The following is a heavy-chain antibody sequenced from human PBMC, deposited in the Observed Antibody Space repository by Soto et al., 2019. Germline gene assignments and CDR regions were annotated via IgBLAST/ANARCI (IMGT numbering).Heavy chain of an antibody. D-gene: IGHD3-22*01. J-gene: IGHJ5*02. CDR3: ARVKTSGYHNWFDP. Sequence: APVKVSCKASGYTFTSYGISWVRQAPGQGLEWMGWISAYNGNTNYAQKLQGRVTMTTDTSTSTAYMELRSLRSDDTAVYYCARVKTSGYHNWFDPWGQGTLVTVSS. CDR2: ISAYNGNT. CDR1: GYTFTSYG. V-gene: IGHV1-18*01.